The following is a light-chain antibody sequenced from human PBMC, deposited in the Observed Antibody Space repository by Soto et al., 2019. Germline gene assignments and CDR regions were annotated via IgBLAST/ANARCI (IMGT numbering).Light chain of an antibody. CDR1: QGIAPY. Sequence: DVQMTQSPSSLSAFVGDRVTITCRASQGIAPYLAWFQQKPGKVPKLLIYATSTLQSGVPSRFSGNGYGTDFTLTISSLQPEDVGTYYCQKYNSAPLTFGGGTKVEIK. J-gene: IGKJ4*01. V-gene: IGKV1-27*01. CDR2: ATS. CDR3: QKYNSAPLT.